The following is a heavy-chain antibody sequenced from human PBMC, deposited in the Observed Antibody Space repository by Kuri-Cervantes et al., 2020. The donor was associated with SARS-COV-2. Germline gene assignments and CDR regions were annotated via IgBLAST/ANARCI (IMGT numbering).Heavy chain of an antibody. D-gene: IGHD3-3*01. J-gene: IGHJ6*03. CDR2: IYPGDSDT. Sequence: KVSCKGSGYSFTTYWIGWVRQMPGKGLEWMGIIYPGDSDTRYSPSFQGQVTISADKSISTAFLQWSSLKASDTAIYYCARWAYDEQVDYYYMDVWGKGTTVTVSS. V-gene: IGHV5-51*01. CDR1: GYSFTTYW. CDR3: ARWAYDEQVDYYYMDV.